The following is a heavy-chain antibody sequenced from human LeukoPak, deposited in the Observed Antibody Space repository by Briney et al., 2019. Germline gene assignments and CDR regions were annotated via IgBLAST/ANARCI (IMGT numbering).Heavy chain of an antibody. V-gene: IGHV3-53*01. J-gene: IGHJ4*02. CDR1: GFTVSRNY. Sequence: GGSLRLSCAASGFTVSRNYMSWVRQAPGKGLEWVSVIYSGGITYYADSVKGRFTISRDNSKNTLYLQMNSLRAEDTAVYYCAKFQRIAGTGTGPSEYDYWGQGTLVTVSS. D-gene: IGHD6-13*01. CDR2: IYSGGIT. CDR3: AKFQRIAGTGTGPSEYDY.